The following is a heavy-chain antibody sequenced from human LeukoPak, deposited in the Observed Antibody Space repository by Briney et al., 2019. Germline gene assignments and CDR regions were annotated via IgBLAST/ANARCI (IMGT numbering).Heavy chain of an antibody. CDR1: GGTFSSYA. V-gene: IGHV1-69*04. CDR3: VRVTSPNYYYGMDV. D-gene: IGHD4-23*01. Sequence: SVKVSCKASGGTFSSYAISWVRQAPGQGLEWMGRIIPILGIANYAQKFQGSVTITADKSTSTAYMELSSLRSEDTAVYYCVRVTSPNYYYGMDVWGQGTTVTVSS. J-gene: IGHJ6*02. CDR2: IIPILGIA.